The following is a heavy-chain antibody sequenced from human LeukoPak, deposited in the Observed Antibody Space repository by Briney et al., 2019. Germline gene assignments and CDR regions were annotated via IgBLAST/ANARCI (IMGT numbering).Heavy chain of an antibody. CDR2: IGGSGGST. CDR1: GFTFSSYA. V-gene: IGHV3-23*01. Sequence: SGGSLRLSCAASGFTFSSYAMSWVRQAPGKGLEWVSAIGGSGGSTYYADSVKGRFTISRDNSKNTLYLQMNSLRAEDTAIYYCAKDIGDSTGYYSDAFDIWGHGTMVTVSS. CDR3: AKDIGDSTGYYSDAFDI. J-gene: IGHJ3*02. D-gene: IGHD3-22*01.